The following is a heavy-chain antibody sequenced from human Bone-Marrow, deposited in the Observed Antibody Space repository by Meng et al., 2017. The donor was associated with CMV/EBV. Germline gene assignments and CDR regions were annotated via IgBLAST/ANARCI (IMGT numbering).Heavy chain of an antibody. J-gene: IGHJ4*02. Sequence: QGQLQESGPGLVKTSPTLSLTCSVSGVSISSGDYSWSWIRQPPGKGLEWIGYIYYSGSTYYNPSLNSRITISVDTSENQFFLKLSSVTAADAAVYYCARVLSGYFDYWGQGTLVTVSS. CDR3: ARVLSGYFDY. V-gene: IGHV4-30-4*08. CDR2: IYYSGST. D-gene: IGHD2-15*01. CDR1: GVSISSGDYS.